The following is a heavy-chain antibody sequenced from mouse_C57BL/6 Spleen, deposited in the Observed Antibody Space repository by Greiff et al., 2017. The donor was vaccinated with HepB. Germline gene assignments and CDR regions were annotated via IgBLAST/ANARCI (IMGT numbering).Heavy chain of an antibody. CDR2: INPYNGGT. CDR3: AGNYDYDGAWFAY. D-gene: IGHD2-4*01. V-gene: IGHV1-19*01. CDR1: GYTFTDYY. J-gene: IGHJ3*01. Sequence: VQLQQSGPVLVKPGASVKMSCKASGYTFTDYYMNWVKQSHGKSLEWIGVINPYNGGTSYNQKFKGKATLTVDKSSSTAYMELNSLTSEDSAVYYCAGNYDYDGAWFAYWGQGTLVTVSA.